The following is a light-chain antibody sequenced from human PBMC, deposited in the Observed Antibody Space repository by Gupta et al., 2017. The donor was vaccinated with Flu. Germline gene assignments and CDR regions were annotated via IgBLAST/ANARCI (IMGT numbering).Light chain of an antibody. CDR3: QQYYSYRYS. J-gene: IGKJ2*03. CDR1: QSISDF. Sequence: DIQMTQSPSTLSASIGDRVTITCRASQSISDFLVWYQQKPGKAPRLLIYRTSSLESGVPSRCSGSGSGTVFTLTIGRLQPDDFATYYCQQYYSYRYSFGQGTKVEIK. V-gene: IGKV1-5*03. CDR2: RTS.